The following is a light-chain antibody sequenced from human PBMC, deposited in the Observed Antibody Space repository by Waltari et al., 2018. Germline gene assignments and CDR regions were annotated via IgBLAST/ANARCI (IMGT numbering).Light chain of an antibody. CDR3: QHYDNYPLAST. CDR2: DSS. V-gene: IGKV1-33*01. J-gene: IGKJ1*01. Sequence: DIQMTQSPSSLSASVGDRVTITCQASQDIRHFLNWYQQKPGKAPNLLIYDSSNLETGVPSRFSGSGSGTEFTLTISTLQPEDIGTYSCQHYDNYPLASTFGQGTKVEI. CDR1: QDIRHF.